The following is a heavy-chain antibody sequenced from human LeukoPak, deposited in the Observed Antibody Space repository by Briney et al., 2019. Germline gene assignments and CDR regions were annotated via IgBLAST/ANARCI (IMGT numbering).Heavy chain of an antibody. D-gene: IGHD5-24*01. CDR2: VSGSGGST. Sequence: PGGSLRLSCGASGFIFSNYAMNWVRQAPGKGLVWVSSVSGSGGSTYYADSVKGRFIISRDNSKNSLYLQMDSLRVEDTAVYYCGNWRHAYSTYNLAYWGQGTLVTVCS. J-gene: IGHJ4*02. CDR1: GFIFSNYA. CDR3: GNWRHAYSTYNLAY. V-gene: IGHV3-23*01.